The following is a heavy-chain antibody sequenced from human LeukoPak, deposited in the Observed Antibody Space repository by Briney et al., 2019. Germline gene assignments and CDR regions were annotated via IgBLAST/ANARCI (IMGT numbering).Heavy chain of an antibody. J-gene: IGHJ4*02. D-gene: IGHD4-11*01. Sequence: PGGSLRLSCAASGVTVSSNYMSWVRQAPGKGLEWVSVIYSGGSTHYAGSVKGRFTISRDNSKNTLYLEINSLRAEDTAVYYCARDNHQYSAFDYWGQGTLVTVSS. CDR3: ARDNHQYSAFDY. CDR2: IYSGGST. CDR1: GVTVSSNY. V-gene: IGHV3-53*01.